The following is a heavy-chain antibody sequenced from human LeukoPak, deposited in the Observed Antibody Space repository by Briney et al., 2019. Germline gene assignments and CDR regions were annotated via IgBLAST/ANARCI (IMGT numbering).Heavy chain of an antibody. D-gene: IGHD2-21*01. CDR2: ISGSGGST. J-gene: IGHJ4*02. CDR3: AKRVVVMGKYYFDY. Sequence: GGSLRLSCAASGFTFSSYGMSWVRQAPGKGLEWVSAISGSGGSTYYADSVKGRFTISRDNSKNTLYLQMNSLRAEDTAVYYCAKRVVVMGKYYFDYWGQGTLVTVSS. CDR1: GFTFSSYG. V-gene: IGHV3-23*01.